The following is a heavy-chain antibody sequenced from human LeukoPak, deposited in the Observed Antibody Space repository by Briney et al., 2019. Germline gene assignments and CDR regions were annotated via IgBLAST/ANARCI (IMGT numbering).Heavy chain of an antibody. CDR3: VRTWNTY. V-gene: IGHV3-48*03. CDR1: GFTFSNYE. CDR2: ISGSGTTI. J-gene: IGHJ4*02. Sequence: PGGSLRLSCAASGFTFSNYEMNWVRQAPGKGLEWISYISGSGTTIYYADSVKGRFTISGDNAKNSLYLQMNSLRAEDAAVYYCVRTWNTYWGQGTLVTVSS. D-gene: IGHD1-1*01.